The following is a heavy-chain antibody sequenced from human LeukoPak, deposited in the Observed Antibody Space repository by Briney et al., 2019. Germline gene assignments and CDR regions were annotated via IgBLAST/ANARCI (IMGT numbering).Heavy chain of an antibody. V-gene: IGHV3-23*01. Sequence: GGSLRLSCAASGFSFSYYEMNWVRQAPGKGLEWVSAISGSGGSTYYADSVKGRFTISRDNSKNTLYLQMNSLRAEDTAVYYCAKLSAGAGDWGQGTLVTVSS. J-gene: IGHJ4*02. CDR3: AKLSAGAGD. D-gene: IGHD3-10*01. CDR1: GFSFSYYE. CDR2: ISGSGGST.